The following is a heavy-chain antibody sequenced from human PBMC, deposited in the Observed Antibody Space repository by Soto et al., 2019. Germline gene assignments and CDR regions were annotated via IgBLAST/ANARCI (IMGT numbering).Heavy chain of an antibody. Sequence: QVQLVESGGGVVQPGRSLRLFWAASGFTFSSNGMHWVRQAPGKGLEWVAVTSYDGSTKYYADSVKGRFTISRDNSKNTLYLEMNSLRADDTAVYYCTGEVASGYWGQGTLVTVSS. J-gene: IGHJ4*02. CDR3: TGEVASGY. CDR2: TSYDGSTK. D-gene: IGHD2-8*02. CDR1: GFTFSSNG. V-gene: IGHV3-30*03.